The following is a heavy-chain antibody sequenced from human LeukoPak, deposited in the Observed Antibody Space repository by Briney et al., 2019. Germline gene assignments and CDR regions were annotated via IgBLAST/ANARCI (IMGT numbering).Heavy chain of an antibody. CDR2: IKQEVREQ. D-gene: IGHD3-9*01. CDR3: ARGPGFEWPIEEIGDNAFDI. V-gene: IGHV3-7*01. Sequence: PGGSLRLSWAVSGFTLSSYWMSWVRQAPGKGLGWVANIKQEVREQKHVDSVTDRFTICRGNPKNSLYLQMTSLRAQHTSVNDCARGPGFEWPIEEIGDNAFDIWSQGTIVTVSS. J-gene: IGHJ3*02. CDR1: GFTLSSYW.